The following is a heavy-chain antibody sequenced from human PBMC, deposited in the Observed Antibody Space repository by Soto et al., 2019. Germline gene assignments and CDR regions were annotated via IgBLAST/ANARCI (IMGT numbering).Heavy chain of an antibody. CDR1: GGSFSGYY. CDR3: ARGELGVVH. Sequence: SETLSLTCAVYGGSFSGYYWSWIRQPPGKGLEWIAEINHSGSTNYNPSLKSRVTRSVDTSKNQFSLNLSSVTAADTAVYYCARGELGVVHWGQGTLVTVSS. CDR2: INHSGST. V-gene: IGHV4-34*01. J-gene: IGHJ4*02. D-gene: IGHD3-22*01.